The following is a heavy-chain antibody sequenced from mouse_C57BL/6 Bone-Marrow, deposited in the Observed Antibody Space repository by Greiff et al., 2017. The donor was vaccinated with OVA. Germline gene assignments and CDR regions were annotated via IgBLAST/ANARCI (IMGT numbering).Heavy chain of an antibody. CDR1: GFTFSDYY. Sequence: EVQVVESEGGLVQPGSSMKLSCTASGFTFSDYYMAWVRQVPEKGLEWVANINYDGSSTYYLDSLKSRFIISRDNAKNILDLQMSSLKSEDTATYYCARDRGTTAYYFDDWGQGTTLTVSS. CDR2: INYDGSST. J-gene: IGHJ2*01. CDR3: ARDRGTTAYYFDD. V-gene: IGHV5-16*01. D-gene: IGHD1-2*01.